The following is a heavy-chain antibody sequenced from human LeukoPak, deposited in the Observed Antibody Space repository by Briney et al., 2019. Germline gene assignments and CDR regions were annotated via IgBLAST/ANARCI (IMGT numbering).Heavy chain of an antibody. CDR1: GYTFTSYA. CDR2: INTNTGNP. D-gene: IGHD5-24*01. J-gene: IGHJ4*02. CDR3: ASDGSKRKFDY. V-gene: IGHV7-4-1*02. Sequence: ASVKVSCKASGYTFTSYAMSWVRQAPGQGLEWMGWINTNTGNPTYAQGFTGRFVFSLDTSVSTAYLQISSLKAEDTAVYYCASDGSKRKFDYWGQGTLVTVSS.